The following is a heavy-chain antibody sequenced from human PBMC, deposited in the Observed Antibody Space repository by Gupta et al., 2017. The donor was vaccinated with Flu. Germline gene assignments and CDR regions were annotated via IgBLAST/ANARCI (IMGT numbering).Heavy chain of an antibody. V-gene: IGHV3-23*01. CDR1: GFTFSSNT. Sequence: EVQLLQSGGGLVEPGGSMRLSCAASGFTFSSNTMTWVRQAPGKCLQWVSTISGSGDGTYYADSVEGRFSISRDNAKNTLYLLMNSLRAEDTAVYYCARETYNWNDYGDWGQGTLVTVSS. CDR3: ARETYNWNDYGD. D-gene: IGHD1-20*01. CDR2: ISGSGDGT. J-gene: IGHJ4*02.